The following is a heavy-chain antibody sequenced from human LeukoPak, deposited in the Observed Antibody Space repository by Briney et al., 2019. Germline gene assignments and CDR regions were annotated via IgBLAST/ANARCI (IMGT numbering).Heavy chain of an antibody. CDR3: TRDHCTSINCYEYNYYGMDV. D-gene: IGHD2-2*01. CDR1: GYTFTNYY. Sequence: ASVKVSCKASGYTFTNYYMHWVRQAPGQGLEWMGIINPSGGSTSYAQKFQGRVTMTRDTSISTAYMELSRLRSDDTAVYYCTRDHCTSINCYEYNYYGMDVWGQGTTVTVSS. CDR2: INPSGGST. J-gene: IGHJ6*02. V-gene: IGHV1-46*01.